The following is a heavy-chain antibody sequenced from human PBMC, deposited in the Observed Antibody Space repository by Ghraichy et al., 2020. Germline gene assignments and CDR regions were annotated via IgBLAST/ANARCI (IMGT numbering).Heavy chain of an antibody. CDR3: AKGVGATTYYFDY. CDR2: ISGSGGST. D-gene: IGHD1-26*01. V-gene: IGHV3-23*01. J-gene: IGHJ4*02. Sequence: GESLNISCAASGFTFSSYAMSWVRQAPGKGLEWVSAISGSGGSTYYADSVKGRFTISRDNSKNTLYLQMNSLRAEDTAVYYCAKGVGATTYYFDYWGQGTLVTVSS. CDR1: GFTFSSYA.